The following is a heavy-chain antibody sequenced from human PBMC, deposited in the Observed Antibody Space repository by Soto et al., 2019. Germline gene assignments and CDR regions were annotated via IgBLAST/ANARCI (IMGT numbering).Heavy chain of an antibody. CDR1: GGSISSSSYY. Sequence: SETLSLTCTVSGGSISSSSYYWGWIRQPPGKGLEWIGSIYYSGSTYYNPSLKSRVTISVDTSKNQFSLKLSTVTAADTAVYYCARKWSTVTAFYYYYMYVWGKGTTVTVSS. D-gene: IGHD4-4*01. CDR3: ARKWSTVTAFYYYYMYV. V-gene: IGHV4-39*01. J-gene: IGHJ6*03. CDR2: IYYSGST.